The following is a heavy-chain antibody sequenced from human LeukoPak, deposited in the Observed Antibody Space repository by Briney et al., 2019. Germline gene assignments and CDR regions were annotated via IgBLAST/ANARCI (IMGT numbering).Heavy chain of an antibody. J-gene: IGHJ6*03. D-gene: IGHD5-12*01. CDR3: ARVLSRGYSGYDLWNYYYYYMDV. CDR1: GFTVSSNY. CDR2: IYSGGST. Sequence: GGSLRLSCAASGFTVSSNYMSWVRQAPGKGLEWVSVIYSGGSTYYADSVKGRFTISRDNSKNTLYLQMNSLRAEDTAVYYCARVLSRGYSGYDLWNYYYYYMDVWGKGTTVTVSS. V-gene: IGHV3-53*01.